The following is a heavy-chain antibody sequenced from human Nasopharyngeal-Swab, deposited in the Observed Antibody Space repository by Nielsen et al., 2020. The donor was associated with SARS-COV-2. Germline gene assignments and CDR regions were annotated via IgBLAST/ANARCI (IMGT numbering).Heavy chain of an antibody. Sequence: GESLKISCAASGFTFSSYAMHWVRQAPGKGLEWVAVISYDGSNKYYADSVKGRFTISRDNSENTLYLQMNSLRAEDTAVYYCARDWRQLVSYYFDYWGQGTLVTVSS. V-gene: IGHV3-30-3*01. D-gene: IGHD6-13*01. CDR3: ARDWRQLVSYYFDY. J-gene: IGHJ4*02. CDR2: ISYDGSNK. CDR1: GFTFSSYA.